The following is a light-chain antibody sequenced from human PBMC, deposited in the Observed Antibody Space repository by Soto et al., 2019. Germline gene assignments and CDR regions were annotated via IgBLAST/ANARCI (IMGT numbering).Light chain of an antibody. CDR2: DVS. CDR3: SSYTSSGTQV. CDR1: SSDVGGYKY. Sequence: QSVLTQPASVSGSPGQSITISCTGTSSDVGGYKYVSWYQRHPGKAPKLMIYDVSNRPSGVSNRFSGSKSGNTASLTISGLQAEDEADYYCSSYTSSGTQVFGTGTKVTVL. J-gene: IGLJ1*01. V-gene: IGLV2-14*01.